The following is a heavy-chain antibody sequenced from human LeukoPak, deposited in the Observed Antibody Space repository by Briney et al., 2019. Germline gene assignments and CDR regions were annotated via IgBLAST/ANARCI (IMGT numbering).Heavy chain of an antibody. V-gene: IGHV1-18*01. Sequence: ASVKVSCKASGYTFTSYGISWVRQAPGQGLEWMGWISAYNGNTNYAQKLQGRVTMTTDTSTSTAYMELRSLRSDDTAVYYCARAPYYYGSGSSIDYWGQGTLVTVSS. J-gene: IGHJ4*02. CDR2: ISAYNGNT. CDR3: ARAPYYYGSGSSIDY. CDR1: GYTFTSYG. D-gene: IGHD3-10*01.